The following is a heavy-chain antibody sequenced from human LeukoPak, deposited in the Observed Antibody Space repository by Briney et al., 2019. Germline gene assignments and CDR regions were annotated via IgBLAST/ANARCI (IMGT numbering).Heavy chain of an antibody. CDR2: VYYSGST. CDR3: ARGGSPDHYYYYMDV. Sequence: SETLSLTCSVSGDSISSYYWNWIRQPPGKGLEWIGHVYYSGSTTYNPSLKSRVTISLDTSKNQFSLKLSSVTAADTAVYYCARGGSPDHYYYYMDVWGKGTTVTVSS. CDR1: GDSISSYY. D-gene: IGHD2-15*01. V-gene: IGHV4-59*12. J-gene: IGHJ6*03.